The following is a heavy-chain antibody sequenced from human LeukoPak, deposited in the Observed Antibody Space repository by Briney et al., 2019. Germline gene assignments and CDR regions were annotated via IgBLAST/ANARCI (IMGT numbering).Heavy chain of an antibody. CDR2: IIPILGIA. D-gene: IGHD3-10*01. V-gene: IGHV1-69*04. CDR1: GGTFSSYA. J-gene: IGHJ4*02. CDR3: ARGITMVRGAPGY. Sequence: GASVKVSCKASGGTFSSYAISWVRQAPGQGLEWMGRIIPILGIANYAQKFQGRVTITADKSTSTAYMELSSLRSEDTAVYYCARGITMVRGAPGYWGQGTLVTVSS.